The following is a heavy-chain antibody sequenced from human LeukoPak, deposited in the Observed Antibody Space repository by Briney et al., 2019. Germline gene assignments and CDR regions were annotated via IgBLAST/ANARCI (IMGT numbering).Heavy chain of an antibody. Sequence: GGSLRLSCAASGFTFSSHAMSWVRQAPGKGLEWVSAVSGSGGSTYYADSVKGRFTISRDNSKNTLSLQMNSLRAEDTAVYYCAKGGLPSGYDSSGWYWDCWGQGTLVTVSS. CDR1: GFTFSSHA. V-gene: IGHV3-23*01. J-gene: IGHJ4*02. CDR3: AKGGLPSGYDSSGWYWDC. D-gene: IGHD6-19*01. CDR2: VSGSGGST.